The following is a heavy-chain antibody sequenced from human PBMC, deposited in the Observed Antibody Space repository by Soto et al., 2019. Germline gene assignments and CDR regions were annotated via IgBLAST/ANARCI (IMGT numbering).Heavy chain of an antibody. CDR1: GFTFRDYY. J-gene: IGHJ6*02. CDR3: ARDYDFWSGYYKNRDYYYYYGMDV. CDR2: ISSSSSYT. V-gene: IGHV3-11*06. D-gene: IGHD3-3*01. Sequence: TGGSLGLGCAASGFTFRDYYVSWMRQAPGKGLECVSYISSSSSYTNCADSVKGRFTISRDNAKNSLYLQMNSLRAEDTAVYYCARDYDFWSGYYKNRDYYYYYGMDVWGQGTTVTVYS.